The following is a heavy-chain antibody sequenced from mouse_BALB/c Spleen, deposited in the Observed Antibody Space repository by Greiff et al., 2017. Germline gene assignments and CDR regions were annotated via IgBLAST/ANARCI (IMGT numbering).Heavy chain of an antibody. J-gene: IGHJ2*01. CDR2: ILPGSGST. Sequence: VQRVESGAELMKPGASVKISCKATGYTFSSYWIEWVKQRPGHGLEWIGEILPGSGSTNYNEKFKGKATFTADTSSNTAYMQLSSLTSEDSAVYYCARSLRRGGFDYWGQGTTLTVSS. CDR1: GYTFSSYW. D-gene: IGHD1-2*01. V-gene: IGHV1-9*01. CDR3: ARSLRRGGFDY.